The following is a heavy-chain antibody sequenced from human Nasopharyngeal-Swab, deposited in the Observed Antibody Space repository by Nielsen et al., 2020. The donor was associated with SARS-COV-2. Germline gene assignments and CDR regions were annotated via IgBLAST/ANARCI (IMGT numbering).Heavy chain of an antibody. CDR3: AWKSSGWYGSYDY. CDR1: GYSFTSYW. J-gene: IGHJ4*02. V-gene: IGHV5-51*01. CDR2: IYPGDSDT. D-gene: IGHD6-19*01. Sequence: GGSLRLSCQGSGYSFTSYWIAWVRQMPGKGLEWMGIIYPGDSDTRYSPSFQGQVTTSADKSINTAFLQWSSLKASATAMYYCAWKSSGWYGSYDYWGQGTLVTVSS.